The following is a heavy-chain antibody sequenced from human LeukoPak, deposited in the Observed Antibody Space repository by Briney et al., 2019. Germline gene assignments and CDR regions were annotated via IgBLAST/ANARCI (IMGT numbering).Heavy chain of an antibody. CDR3: ARSTYSGSYYYFDY. D-gene: IGHD1-26*01. CDR1: GFTFSDYY. Sequence: PGGSLRLSCAASGFTFSDYYMSWLRQAPGKGLEWGSYISRRGSNKHYADSVKGRFTISRDNAKNSLYLQMNSLRDEDTAVYYCARSTYSGSYYYFDYWGQGTLVTVSS. V-gene: IGHV3-11*01. CDR2: ISRRGSNK. J-gene: IGHJ4*02.